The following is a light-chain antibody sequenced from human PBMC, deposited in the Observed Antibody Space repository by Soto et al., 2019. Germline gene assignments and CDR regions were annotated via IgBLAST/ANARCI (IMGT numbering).Light chain of an antibody. CDR3: SSYTTSNTRQIV. Sequence: SALTQPASVSGSPGQSITISCTGTSSDVGGYNYVSWHQHHPGKAPKLMIYDVSNRPSGVSNRFSGSKSGNTASLTISGLQPEDEADYYCSSYTTSNTRQIVFGTGTKVTVL. V-gene: IGLV2-14*03. CDR2: DVS. J-gene: IGLJ1*01. CDR1: SSDVGGYNY.